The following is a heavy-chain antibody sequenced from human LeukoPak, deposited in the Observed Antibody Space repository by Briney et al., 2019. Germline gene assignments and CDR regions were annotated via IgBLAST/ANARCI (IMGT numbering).Heavy chain of an antibody. Sequence: ASVKVSCKASGYTFTGYYMHWVRQAPGQGLEWMGWINPNSGGTNYAQKFQGRVTMTRDTSISTAYMELSRLRSDDTAVCYCASWIDIVATIGDAFDIWGQGTTVTVSS. J-gene: IGHJ3*02. CDR2: INPNSGGT. D-gene: IGHD5-12*01. CDR3: ASWIDIVATIGDAFDI. V-gene: IGHV1-2*02. CDR1: GYTFTGYY.